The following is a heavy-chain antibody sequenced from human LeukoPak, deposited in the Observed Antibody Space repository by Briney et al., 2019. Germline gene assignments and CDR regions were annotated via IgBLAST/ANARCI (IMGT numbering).Heavy chain of an antibody. CDR1: GFTFSSHW. V-gene: IGHV3-7*01. CDR2: IREDGTEI. J-gene: IGHJ4*02. Sequence: GGSLRLSCAASGFTFSSHWMNWVRQAPGKGLEWVANIREDGTEIYYMDSVKGRFTISRDNAKNSLYLQMNSLRAEDTAVYYCARGVYSIDYWGRGTLVTVSS. CDR3: ARGVYSIDY. D-gene: IGHD2-15*01.